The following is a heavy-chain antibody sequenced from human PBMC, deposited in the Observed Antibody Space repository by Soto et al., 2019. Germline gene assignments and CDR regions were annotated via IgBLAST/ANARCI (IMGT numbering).Heavy chain of an antibody. CDR3: TRVGGYYGDYPNFDY. CDR2: IYYSGST. CDR1: GSPIRPYY. J-gene: IGHJ4*02. Sequence: QVQLKESGPGLVKPSETLSLTCSVSGSPIRPYYWSWIRQPPGKGLEWIGNIYYSGSTNYNPSLKSRVIMSVASSKNQVSLRLNSVTAADTAVYYCTRVGGYYGDYPNFDYWGQGALVTVSS. V-gene: IGHV4-59*01. D-gene: IGHD4-17*01.